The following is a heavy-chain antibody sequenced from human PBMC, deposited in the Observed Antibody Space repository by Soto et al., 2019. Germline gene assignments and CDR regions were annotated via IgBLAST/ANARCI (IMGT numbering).Heavy chain of an antibody. J-gene: IGHJ4*02. CDR3: AKDLYSSSPGGFDY. Sequence: GGSLRLSCAASGFTFSSYGMHWVRQAPGKGLEWVAVISYDGSNKYYADSVKGRFTISRDNSKNTLYLQMNSLRAEDTAVYYCAKDLYSSSPGGFDYWGQGTLVTVSS. CDR2: ISYDGSNK. CDR1: GFTFSSYG. V-gene: IGHV3-30*18. D-gene: IGHD6-6*01.